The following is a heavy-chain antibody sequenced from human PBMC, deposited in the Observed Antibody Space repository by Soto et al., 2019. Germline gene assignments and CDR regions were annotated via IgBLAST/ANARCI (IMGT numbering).Heavy chain of an antibody. J-gene: IGHJ3*02. CDR3: ARGFGFAFDI. V-gene: IGHV3-48*02. CDR2: ISSGGVTI. D-gene: IGHD3-3*01. Sequence: EVQLVESGGGLVQPGGSLRLSCAASGFTFSSYSMNWVRQAPGKGLEWVSYISSGGVTIYYTDSVKGRFTISRDKAKNSLYLQMNSLTYENTAVYCGARGFGFAFDIWYQGTVVSVSS. CDR1: GFTFSSYS.